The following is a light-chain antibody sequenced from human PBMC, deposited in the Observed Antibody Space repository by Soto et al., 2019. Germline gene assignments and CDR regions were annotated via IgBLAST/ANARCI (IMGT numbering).Light chain of an antibody. CDR1: QSISSW. J-gene: IGKJ4*01. CDR2: KAS. Sequence: DIPMTQSPAPLSASVGDRVTITCRSSQSISSWLAWYQQKPGKAPKLLIYKASSLESGVPSRFSGSGSGTEFTLTNRSLQPDDFATYYCQQYNVYSTFGGGTKVDIK. CDR3: QQYNVYST. V-gene: IGKV1-5*03.